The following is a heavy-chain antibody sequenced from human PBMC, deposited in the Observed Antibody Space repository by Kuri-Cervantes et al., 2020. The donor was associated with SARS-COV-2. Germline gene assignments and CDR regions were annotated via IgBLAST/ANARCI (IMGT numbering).Heavy chain of an antibody. CDR2: IYYSGST. J-gene: IGHJ5*02. D-gene: IGHD1-1*01. CDR1: GGSISSGDYY. CDR3: ARDRRTGRIDP. V-gene: IGHV4-30-4*08. Sequence: SETLSLTCTVSGGSISSGDYYWSWIRQPPGKGLEWIGYIYYSGSTYYNPSLKSRVTISVDTSKNQFSLKLSSVTAADTAVYYCARDRRTGRIDPWGQGTLVTVSS.